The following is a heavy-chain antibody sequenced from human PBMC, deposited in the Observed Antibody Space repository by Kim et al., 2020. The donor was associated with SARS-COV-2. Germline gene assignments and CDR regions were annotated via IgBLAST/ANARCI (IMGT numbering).Heavy chain of an antibody. Sequence: SETLSLTCTVSGGSISSYYWSWIRQPPGKGLEWIGYIYYSGSTNYNPSLKSRVTISVDTSKNQFSLKLSSVTAADTAVYYCATALEGYSSGWYVDYWGQGTLVTVSS. CDR2: IYYSGST. J-gene: IGHJ4*02. CDR1: GGSISSYY. D-gene: IGHD6-19*01. V-gene: IGHV4-59*01. CDR3: ATALEGYSSGWYVDY.